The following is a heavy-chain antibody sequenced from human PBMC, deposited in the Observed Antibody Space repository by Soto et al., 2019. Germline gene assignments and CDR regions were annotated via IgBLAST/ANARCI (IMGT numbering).Heavy chain of an antibody. CDR3: ARFGPPHKTKVARPGPGRMDV. Sequence: RASVKVSCKXSGGTFSSYAISWVRQAPGQGLEWMGGIIPIFGTANYAQKFQGRVTITADESTSTAYMELSSLRSEDTAVYYCARFGPPHKTKVARPGPGRMDVWGQGTTVTVSS. V-gene: IGHV1-69*13. J-gene: IGHJ6*02. D-gene: IGHD6-6*01. CDR2: IIPIFGTA. CDR1: GGTFSSYA.